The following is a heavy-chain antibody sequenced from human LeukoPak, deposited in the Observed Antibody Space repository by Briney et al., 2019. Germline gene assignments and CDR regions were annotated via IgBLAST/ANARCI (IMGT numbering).Heavy chain of an antibody. CDR2: INSDGSEG. CDR3: ARSSYSSSSSV. CDR1: GFTFSSHW. J-gene: IGHJ3*01. D-gene: IGHD6-6*01. Sequence: GGSLRLSCAASGFTFSSHWMTWVRQAPGKGLEWVASINSDGSEGYYADVVKGRFTISRDNAKNSLYLQINSLRAEDTAVYYCARSSYSSSSSVWGQGTMVTVSS. V-gene: IGHV3-7*03.